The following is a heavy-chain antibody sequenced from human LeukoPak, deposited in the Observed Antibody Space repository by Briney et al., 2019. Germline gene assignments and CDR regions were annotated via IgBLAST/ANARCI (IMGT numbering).Heavy chain of an antibody. D-gene: IGHD3-9*01. J-gene: IGHJ4*02. CDR3: ARTHYDILTGYDY. Sequence: SETLSLTCAVYGGSFSGYYWSWIRQPPGKGLEWIGEINHSGSTNYNPSLKSRVTISVDTSKNQFSLKLSSVTAADTAVYYCARTHYDILTGYDYWGQGTLVIVSS. CDR2: INHSGST. CDR1: GGSFSGYY. V-gene: IGHV4-34*01.